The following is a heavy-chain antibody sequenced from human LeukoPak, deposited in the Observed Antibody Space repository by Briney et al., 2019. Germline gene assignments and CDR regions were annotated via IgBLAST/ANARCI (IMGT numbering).Heavy chain of an antibody. D-gene: IGHD2-21*02. V-gene: IGHV3-23*01. CDR3: AKGLRYCGGDCYFDY. Sequence: GALRLSCAASGFTFSSYAMNWVRQAPGKGLEWVSTISGSGGSTYYADSVKGRFTISRDNSKNTLFLHMNSLRAEDTAVYYCAKGLRYCGGDCYFDYWGQGTLVTVSS. CDR1: GFTFSSYA. CDR2: ISGSGGST. J-gene: IGHJ4*02.